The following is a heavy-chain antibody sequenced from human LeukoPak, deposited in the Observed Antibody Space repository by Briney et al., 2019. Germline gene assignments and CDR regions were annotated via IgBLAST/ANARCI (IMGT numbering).Heavy chain of an antibody. CDR3: ATVVTYYYDSSGYYPLYY. CDR2: FDPEDGET. J-gene: IGHJ4*02. Sequence: ASVKVSCKVSGYTLTELSMHWVRQAPGKGLEWMGGFDPEDGETIYAQKFQGRVTMTEDTSTDTAYMELSSLRSEDTAVYYCATVVTYYYDSSGYYPLYYWGQGTLVTVSS. CDR1: GYTLTELS. D-gene: IGHD3-22*01. V-gene: IGHV1-24*01.